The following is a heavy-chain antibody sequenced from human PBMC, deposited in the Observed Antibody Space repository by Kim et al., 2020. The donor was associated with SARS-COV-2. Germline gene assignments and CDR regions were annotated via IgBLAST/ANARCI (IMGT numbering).Heavy chain of an antibody. CDR3: TREISSPS. CDR1: GFNFGDYA. Sequence: GGSLRLSCIGSGFNFGDYAMSWVRQAPGKGLEWVGFIRSKAYGGTTECAASVKGRFTISRDDSKSIAYLQMNSLKIEDTAVYYCTREISSPSWGQGTLVT. CDR2: IRSKAYGGTT. J-gene: IGHJ5*02. V-gene: IGHV3-49*04.